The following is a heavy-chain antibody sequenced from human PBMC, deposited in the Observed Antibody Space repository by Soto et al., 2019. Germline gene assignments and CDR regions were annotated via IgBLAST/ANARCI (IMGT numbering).Heavy chain of an antibody. D-gene: IGHD3-22*01. V-gene: IGHV3-9*01. CDR2: ISWNSGHI. Sequence: GGSLRLSCAASGFTFDDYAMHWVRQAPGKGLEWVSGISWNSGHILYADSVKGRFTISRDNAKKSLYLELNSLRPEDTALYYCAKGRSSMIVVVMDYWGQGTPVTVSS. J-gene: IGHJ4*02. CDR1: GFTFDDYA. CDR3: AKGRSSMIVVVMDY.